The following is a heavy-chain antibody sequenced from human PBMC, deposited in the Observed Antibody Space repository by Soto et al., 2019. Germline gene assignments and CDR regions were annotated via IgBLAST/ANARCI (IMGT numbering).Heavy chain of an antibody. Sequence: QLQLQESGPGLVKPSETLSLTCTVSGGSISSSSYYWGWIRQPPGKGLEWSGSIYYSGSTYYTPTLKSRVTISVDTSKNQFSLKLSSVTAADTAVYYCASSWGRWYDRVYNWFDPWGQGTLVTVSS. V-gene: IGHV4-39*01. J-gene: IGHJ5*02. D-gene: IGHD6-13*01. CDR3: ASSWGRWYDRVYNWFDP. CDR1: GGSISSSSYY. CDR2: IYYSGST.